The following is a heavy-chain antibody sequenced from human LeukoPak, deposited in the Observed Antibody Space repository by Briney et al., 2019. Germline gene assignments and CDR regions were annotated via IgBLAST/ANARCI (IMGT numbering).Heavy chain of an antibody. J-gene: IGHJ4*02. V-gene: IGHV3-23*01. CDR2: ISASGGDT. CDR1: GLTFSSYS. Sequence: GGSLRLSCVVSGLTFSSYSMSWVRQAPGKGLEWVSGISASGGDTWYPDSVKGRFTISRDNSKNTLYLQMNSLRAEDTAVYYCARNRRVVVPAATDYWGQGTLVTVSS. CDR3: ARNRRVVVPAATDY. D-gene: IGHD2-2*01.